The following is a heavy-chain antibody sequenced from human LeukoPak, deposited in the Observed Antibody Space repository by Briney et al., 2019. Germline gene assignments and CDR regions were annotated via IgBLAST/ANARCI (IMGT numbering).Heavy chain of an antibody. CDR1: GFTFSRSW. V-gene: IGHV3-7*03. CDR2: ISPDGSTK. D-gene: IGHD6-13*01. CDR3: ATGASGSWDF. Sequence: PGGSLRLSGAASGFTFSRSWMSWVRQPPGKGLEWVANISPDGSTKYHMDSVKGRFTISRDNAKDSLYLEMSRLRDDDTAMYYCATGASGSWDFGGQGTLVTVSS. J-gene: IGHJ4*02.